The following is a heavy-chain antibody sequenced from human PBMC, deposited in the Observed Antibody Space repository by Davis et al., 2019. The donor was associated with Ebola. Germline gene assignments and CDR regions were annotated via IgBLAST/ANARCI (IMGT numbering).Heavy chain of an antibody. D-gene: IGHD2-2*01. CDR2: IYSGGST. CDR3: ARVMGDSTIYYYYGMDV. V-gene: IGHV3-53*01. Sequence: GGSLRLSCAASGFTVSSNYMSWVRQAPGKGLEWVSVIYSGGSTYYADSVKGRFTISRDNAKNSLYLQMNSLRAEDTAVYYCARVMGDSTIYYYYGMDVWGKGTTVTVSS. CDR1: GFTVSSNY. J-gene: IGHJ6*04.